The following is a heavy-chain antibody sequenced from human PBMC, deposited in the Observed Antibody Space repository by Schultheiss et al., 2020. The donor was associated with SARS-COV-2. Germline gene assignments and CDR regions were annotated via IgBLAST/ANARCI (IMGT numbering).Heavy chain of an antibody. Sequence: ASVKVSCKASGYTFTSYAMHWVRQAPGQRLEWMGWINAGNGNTKYSQKFQGRVTMTTDTSTSTAYMELRSLRSDDTAVYYCARDPGDYAPYYFDYWGQGTLVTVSS. D-gene: IGHD4-17*01. V-gene: IGHV1-3*01. CDR2: INAGNGNT. CDR1: GYTFTSYA. CDR3: ARDPGDYAPYYFDY. J-gene: IGHJ4*02.